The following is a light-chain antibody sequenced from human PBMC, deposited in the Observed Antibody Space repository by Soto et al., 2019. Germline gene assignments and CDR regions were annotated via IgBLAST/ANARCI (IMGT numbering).Light chain of an antibody. CDR3: PHYAKGPWT. V-gene: IGKV3-15*01. CDR2: DAS. J-gene: IGKJ3*01. Sequence: DTVMTQSPATLSVSRGERATLSCGASQSVRSNVAWYQQKPSQPPRLFIYDASTRATGIPFRFSGSGSGTDFTLTISILQSKEFAVYYCPHYAKGPWTFG. CDR1: QSVRSN.